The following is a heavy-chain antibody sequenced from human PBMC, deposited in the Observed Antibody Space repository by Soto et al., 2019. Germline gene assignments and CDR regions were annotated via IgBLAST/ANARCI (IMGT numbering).Heavy chain of an antibody. CDR1: GFTINSNY. V-gene: IGHV3-66*01. J-gene: IGHJ4*02. CDR3: ARGARDSGSYPGLFDC. Sequence: GSLRLSCTASGFTINSNYMNWVRQAPGKGLDWVSTIYTGGNTYYADSVKGRFTISKDNSKNTLYLQLNSLRTEDTAVYYCARGARDSGSYPGLFDCWGQGTLVTVSS. D-gene: IGHD1-26*01. CDR2: IYTGGNT.